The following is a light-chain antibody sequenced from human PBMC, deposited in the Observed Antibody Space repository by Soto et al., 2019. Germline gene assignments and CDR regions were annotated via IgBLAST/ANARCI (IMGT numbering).Light chain of an antibody. V-gene: IGLV2-8*01. J-gene: IGLJ1*01. CDR3: TSFAGSSNV. CDR2: EVS. Sequence: QSALTQPPSASGSPGQSVTISCTGTSSDVGGYNYVSWYQQHPGKAPKLMIYEVSKRPSGDPDRFSGSNSGNTASLTVSGLQAEDEADYYCTSFAGSSNVFGTGTKVTVL. CDR1: SSDVGGYNY.